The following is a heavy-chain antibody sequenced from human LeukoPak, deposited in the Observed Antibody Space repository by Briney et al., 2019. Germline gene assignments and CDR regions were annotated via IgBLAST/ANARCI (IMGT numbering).Heavy chain of an antibody. CDR3: ARVDIGY. J-gene: IGHJ4*02. V-gene: IGHV1-2*06. Sequence: ASVKVSCNASGYSFTDNYMHWVRQAPGQGLEWMGRINTNSGGTNYAQRFQGRVTMTRDTSISTVYMELRRLRSDDTAVYYCARVDIGYWGQGTLVTVSS. D-gene: IGHD5-12*01. CDR2: INTNSGGT. CDR1: GYSFTDNY.